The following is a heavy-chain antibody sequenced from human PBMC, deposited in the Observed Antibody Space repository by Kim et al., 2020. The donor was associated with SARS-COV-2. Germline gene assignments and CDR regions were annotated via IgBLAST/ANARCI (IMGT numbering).Heavy chain of an antibody. CDR1: GFTFSSYA. D-gene: IGHD1-26*01. Sequence: GGSLRLSCAASGFTFSSYAMHWVRQAPGKGLEWVAVISYDGSNKYYADSVMGRFTISRDNSKNTLYLQMNSLRAEDTAVYYCARPYSGSYFSWFDPWGQGTLVTVSS. CDR2: ISYDGSNK. J-gene: IGHJ5*02. CDR3: ARPYSGSYFSWFDP. V-gene: IGHV3-30*04.